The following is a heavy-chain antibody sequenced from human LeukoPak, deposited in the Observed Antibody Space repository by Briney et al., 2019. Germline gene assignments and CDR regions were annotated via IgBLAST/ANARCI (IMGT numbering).Heavy chain of an antibody. CDR3: AKEGGSNNYYYYYMDV. CDR2: IRYDGSNK. Sequence: GGSLRLSCAASGFTFSSYVIHWVRQAQGKGLEWVAFIRYDGSNKYYADSVKGRFTSSRDNCGNTLYLQMNSLRAEDTAVYYCAKEGGSNNYYYYYMDVWGRETTVTVSS. D-gene: IGHD1-26*01. J-gene: IGHJ6*03. CDR1: GFTFSSYV. V-gene: IGHV3-30*02.